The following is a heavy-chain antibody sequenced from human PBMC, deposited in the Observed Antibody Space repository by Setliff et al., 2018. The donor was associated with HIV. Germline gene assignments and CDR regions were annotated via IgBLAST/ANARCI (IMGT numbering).Heavy chain of an antibody. J-gene: IGHJ4*02. CDR3: ARGRKKTLAVSGTRYFDF. CDR2: VNHSGST. V-gene: IGHV4-34*01. D-gene: IGHD6-19*01. CDR1: GGSLSGFY. Sequence: SETLSLTCAVYGGSLSGFYWTFIRQSPGKGLEWIGEVNHSGSTTYDPALKSRITISVDTSKNQFSLKLTSVTASDMGVYYCARGRKKTLAVSGTRYFDFWGQGTLVTVSS.